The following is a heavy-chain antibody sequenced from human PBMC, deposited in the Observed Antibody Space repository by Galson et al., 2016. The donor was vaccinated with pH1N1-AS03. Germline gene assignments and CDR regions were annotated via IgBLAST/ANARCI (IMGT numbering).Heavy chain of an antibody. CDR1: NYW. CDR2: IYARDSDV. CDR3: ARHGEPSTLSAWFDP. Sequence: NYWIGWVRQLPGKGLEWMGIIYARDSDVRYNPSFQGQVTFSVDESIDTAYMQWSSLRASDTAMYFCARHGEPSTLSAWFDPWGQGTLVTVSS. V-gene: IGHV5-51*01. D-gene: IGHD2/OR15-2a*01. J-gene: IGHJ5*02.